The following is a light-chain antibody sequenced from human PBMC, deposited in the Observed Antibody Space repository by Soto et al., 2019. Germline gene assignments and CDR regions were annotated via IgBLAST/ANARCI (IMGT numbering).Light chain of an antibody. CDR1: SGHSSYA. CDR2: LNSDGSH. Sequence: QSVLTQSPSASASLGASVKLTCTLSSGHSSYAIAWHQQQPEKGPRYLMKLNSDGSHSKGDGIPDRFSGSSSGAERYLTISSLQSEAEADYYCQIWGTGIHVVFGGGTKLTVL. V-gene: IGLV4-69*01. J-gene: IGLJ2*01. CDR3: QIWGTGIHVV.